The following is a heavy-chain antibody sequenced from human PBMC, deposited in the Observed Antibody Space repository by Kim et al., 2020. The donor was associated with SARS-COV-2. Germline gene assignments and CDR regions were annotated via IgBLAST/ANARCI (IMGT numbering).Heavy chain of an antibody. J-gene: IGHJ4*02. D-gene: IGHD3-10*01. V-gene: IGHV4-34*01. CDR3: ARGRPYGSGSYYPPARY. Sequence: LKSRVTISVDTSKNQFSLKLSSVTAADTAVYYCARGRPYGSGSYYPPARYWGQGTLVTVSS.